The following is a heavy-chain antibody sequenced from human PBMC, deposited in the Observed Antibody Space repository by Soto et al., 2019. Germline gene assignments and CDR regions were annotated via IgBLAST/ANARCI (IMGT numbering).Heavy chain of an antibody. J-gene: IGHJ4*02. CDR2: ISSSGSTT. Sequence: GGSLRLSCAASGFTFNDYYMTWIRQAPGKGLEWLSYISSSGSTTYYADSVKGRFTISRANAKNSLYLQMNSLRAEDTAVYYCAKELAVLDYWGQGTLVTVSS. CDR3: AKELAVLDY. D-gene: IGHD6-19*01. V-gene: IGHV3-11*01. CDR1: GFTFNDYY.